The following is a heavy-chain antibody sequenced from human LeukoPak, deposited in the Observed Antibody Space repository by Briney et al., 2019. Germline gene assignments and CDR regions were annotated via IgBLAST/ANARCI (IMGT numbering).Heavy chain of an antibody. V-gene: IGHV3-21*01. CDR2: ISTSSSYI. CDR3: AKAGQQQLSWYYFDY. D-gene: IGHD6-13*01. CDR1: GFTFSSYG. Sequence: GGSLRLSCTASGFTFSSYGMNWVRQAPGKGLEGVSSISTSSSYIYYADSVKGRFTISRDNSKNTLYLQMNSLRAEDTAVYYCAKAGQQQLSWYYFDYWGQGTLVTVSS. J-gene: IGHJ4*02.